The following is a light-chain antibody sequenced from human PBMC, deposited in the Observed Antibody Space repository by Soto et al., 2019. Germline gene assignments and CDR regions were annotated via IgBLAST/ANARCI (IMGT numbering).Light chain of an antibody. Sequence: QSVLTQPASVSGSPGQSIAISCTGTFSDVGGYDYVSWYQQHPDKAPKFMIYEVTKRPSGVSNRFSGSKSGNTASLTISGLQPEDEADYYCSSHTSGSTRVFGSGTKLTVL. V-gene: IGLV2-14*01. J-gene: IGLJ1*01. CDR2: EVT. CDR3: SSHTSGSTRV. CDR1: FSDVGGYDY.